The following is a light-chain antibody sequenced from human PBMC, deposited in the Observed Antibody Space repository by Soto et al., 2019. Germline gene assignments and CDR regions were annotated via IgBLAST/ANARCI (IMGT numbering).Light chain of an antibody. Sequence: EIVLTQSPATLYLSPGERATLSCRASQSVSSYLAWYQQKPGQAPRLLIYDASNRATGIPARFSGSGSGTDFTLTISSLELEDFAVYYCHQRSNWPWTFGQGTKVEIK. CDR2: DAS. CDR1: QSVSSY. V-gene: IGKV3-11*01. CDR3: HQRSNWPWT. J-gene: IGKJ1*01.